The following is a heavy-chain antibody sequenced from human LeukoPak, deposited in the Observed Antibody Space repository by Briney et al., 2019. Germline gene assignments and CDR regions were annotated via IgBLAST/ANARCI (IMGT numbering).Heavy chain of an antibody. Sequence: GGSLRLSCAASGFTFDDYAMHWVRQAPGKGLEWVSLISEDGGSTYYADSVKGRFTISRDNSKNSLYLQMNSLRTEDTALYYCAKDTLRGYSYGFHNYMDVWGKGTTVTVSS. CDR1: GFTFDDYA. J-gene: IGHJ6*03. D-gene: IGHD5-18*01. CDR2: ISEDGGST. V-gene: IGHV3-43*02. CDR3: AKDTLRGYSYGFHNYMDV.